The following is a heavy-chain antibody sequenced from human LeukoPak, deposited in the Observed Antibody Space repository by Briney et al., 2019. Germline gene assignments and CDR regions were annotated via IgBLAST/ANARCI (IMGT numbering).Heavy chain of an antibody. J-gene: IGHJ4*02. D-gene: IGHD2-2*01. V-gene: IGHV3-33*01. CDR3: ARDQCSSTSCYFDY. Sequence: PGRSLRLSCAASGFTFSSYGMHWVRQAPGKGLEWVAVIWYDGSNKYYADSVKGRFTISRDNSKNTLCLQMNSLRAEDTAVYYCARDQCSSTSCYFDYWGQGTLVTVSS. CDR1: GFTFSSYG. CDR2: IWYDGSNK.